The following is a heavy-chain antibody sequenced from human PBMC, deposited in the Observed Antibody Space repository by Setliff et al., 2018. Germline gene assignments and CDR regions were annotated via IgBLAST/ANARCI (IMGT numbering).Heavy chain of an antibody. J-gene: IGHJ6*03. V-gene: IGHV4-39*07. D-gene: IGHD3-22*01. CDR2: IYYLGNT. CDR3: AREAGYYDSSGPVGVPYYYYVDV. Sequence: SETLSLTCTVSGGSISTSSYYWGWIRQPPGKGLEWIGSIYYLGNTNYNPSLKSRVTISVDTSKNQFSLKLSSVTAADTAVYFCAREAGYYDSSGPVGVPYYYYVDVWGKGTTVTVS. CDR1: GGSISTSSYY.